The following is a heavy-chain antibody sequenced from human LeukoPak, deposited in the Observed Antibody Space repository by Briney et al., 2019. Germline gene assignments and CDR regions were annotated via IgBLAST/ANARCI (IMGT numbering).Heavy chain of an antibody. CDR2: ISSSSSYI. D-gene: IGHD1-14*01. Sequence: PGGSLRLSCAASGFTFSSYSMNWVRRAPGKGLEWVSSISSSSSYIYYADSVKGRFTISRDNAKNSLYLQMNSLRAEDTAVYYCARDLPRSPANTIDFWGQGTLVTVSS. V-gene: IGHV3-21*01. CDR1: GFTFSSYS. J-gene: IGHJ4*02. CDR3: ARDLPRSPANTIDF.